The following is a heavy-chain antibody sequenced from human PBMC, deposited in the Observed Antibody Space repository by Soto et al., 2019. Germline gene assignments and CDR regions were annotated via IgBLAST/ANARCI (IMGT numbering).Heavy chain of an antibody. CDR2: ISISGSTI. CDR1: GFTFSDYY. V-gene: IGHV3-11*01. CDR3: ARGGLYYGMDV. J-gene: IGHJ6*02. Sequence: PGWSLRISCEASGFTFSDYYMTWIRQAPGQGLEWVSYISISGSTIYYGDSVKGRFTISRDNATNSVYLQMNSLRGEDTAVYYCARGGLYYGMDVWGQGTTVTVSS. D-gene: IGHD6-25*01.